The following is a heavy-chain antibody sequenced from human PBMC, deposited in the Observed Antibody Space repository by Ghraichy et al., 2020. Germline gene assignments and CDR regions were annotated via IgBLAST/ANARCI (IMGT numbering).Heavy chain of an antibody. D-gene: IGHD3-9*01. CDR2: ISGAGSST. CDR3: AKHFYDILTGYDRFDS. CDR1: GFTFGGYS. J-gene: IGHJ4*02. V-gene: IGHV3-23*01. Sequence: GGSLRLSCAASGFTFGGYSMSWVRQSPGKGLEWISGISGAGSSTYYADSVKGRLTISRDNSKNTLYLQMNLLRVEDTAIYYCAKHFYDILTGYDRFDSWGQGTLFTVSS.